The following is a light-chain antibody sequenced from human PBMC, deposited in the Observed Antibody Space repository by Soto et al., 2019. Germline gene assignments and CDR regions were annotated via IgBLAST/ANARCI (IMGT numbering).Light chain of an antibody. CDR2: GAS. J-gene: IGKJ5*01. Sequence: EIVFTQSPATLSLSPGERATLSCRASQSVSTYLAWYQQRPGXXPXLLIYGASTRAAGIPARFSGSGSGTEFTLTISSLQSEDFAVYYCQQYNNWPPITFGQGTRLEIK. CDR1: QSVSTY. CDR3: QQYNNWPPIT. V-gene: IGKV3-15*01.